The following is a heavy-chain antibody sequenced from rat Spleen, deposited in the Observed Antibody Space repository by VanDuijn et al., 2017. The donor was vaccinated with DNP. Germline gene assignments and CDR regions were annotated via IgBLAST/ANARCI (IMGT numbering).Heavy chain of an antibody. CDR2: IRTGGEDT. Sequence: EVQLVESGGGLVQPGRSMSLSCTASGFTFNTYYMAWVRQAPTKGLEWVASIRTGGEDTYYRDSVKGRFTISRDNAKNTLSLQMDSLRSEETATYYCARHGEIRGSFDYWGQGVMVTVSS. J-gene: IGHJ2*01. CDR1: GFTFNTYY. V-gene: IGHV5-25*01. CDR3: ARHGEIRGSFDY. D-gene: IGHD4-4*01.